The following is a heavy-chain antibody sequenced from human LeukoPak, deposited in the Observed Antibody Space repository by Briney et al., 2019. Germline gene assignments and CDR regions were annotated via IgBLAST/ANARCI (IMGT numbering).Heavy chain of an antibody. CDR3: ARDAAFCGGDCYPLEY. J-gene: IGHJ4*02. D-gene: IGHD2-21*02. V-gene: IGHV3-48*02. CDR2: IRSSSTTI. Sequence: PGGSLRLSCVASGFSFSSYSMNWVRQAPGKGLEWVSYIRSSSTTIYYADSVKGRFTISRDNAKNSLYLQMESLRDEDTAVYYCARDAAFCGGDCYPLEYWGQGTLVTVSS. CDR1: GFSFSSYS.